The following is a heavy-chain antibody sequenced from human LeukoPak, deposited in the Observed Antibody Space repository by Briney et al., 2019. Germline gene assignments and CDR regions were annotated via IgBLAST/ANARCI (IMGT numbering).Heavy chain of an antibody. D-gene: IGHD3-22*01. V-gene: IGHV3-23*01. CDR1: GFTFSSYA. Sequence: GGSLRLSCAASGFTFSSYAMSWVRQAPGKGLEWVSAISGSGGSTYYADSVKGRFTISRDNSKNTLYLQMNSLRAKDTAVYYCAKPLYDSSGYYLEIFDYWGQGTLVTVSS. CDR3: AKPLYDSSGYYLEIFDY. J-gene: IGHJ4*02. CDR2: ISGSGGST.